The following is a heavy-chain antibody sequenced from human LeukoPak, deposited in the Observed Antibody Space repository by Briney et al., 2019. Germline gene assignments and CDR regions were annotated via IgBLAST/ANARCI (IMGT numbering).Heavy chain of an antibody. CDR3: ARVTGYMIEDHFDY. CDR2: IYYSGST. CDR1: GGSISSYY. V-gene: IGHV4-59*01. Sequence: SETLSLTCTVSGGSISSYYWSWIRQPPGKGLEWIGYIYYSGSTNYNPSLKSRVTISVDTSKNQFSLKLRSVTAADTAVYYCARVTGYMIEDHFDYRGQEPWSPSPQ. D-gene: IGHD3-22*01. J-gene: IGHJ4*01.